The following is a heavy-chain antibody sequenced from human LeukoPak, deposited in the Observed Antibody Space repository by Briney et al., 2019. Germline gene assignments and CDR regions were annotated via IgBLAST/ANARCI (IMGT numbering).Heavy chain of an antibody. Sequence: GGSLRLSCAASGFTFGTSWMSWVRQAPGKGLEWVANIQQDGREKYYVDTVKGRFTISRDNAKNSLYLQMNSLRAEDTAVYYCTRDRNYGSGISWFASWGQGTLVTVSS. CDR2: IQQDGREK. CDR1: GFTFGTSW. V-gene: IGHV3-7*01. D-gene: IGHD3-10*01. CDR3: TRDRNYGSGISWFAS. J-gene: IGHJ5*01.